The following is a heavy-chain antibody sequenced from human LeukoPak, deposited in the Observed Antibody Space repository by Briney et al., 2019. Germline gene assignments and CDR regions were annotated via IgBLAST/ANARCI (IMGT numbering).Heavy chain of an antibody. CDR2: ITNSGNSK. J-gene: IGHJ4*02. CDR1: EFTFSSYS. Sequence: GGSLRLSCAASEFTFSSYSVNWVRQAPGKGLEWVSYITNSGNSKSYAGSVKGRFTISRDNTKNSLYLQMNGLRAEDTAVYYCARTRSSGYLTFDCWGQGILVTVSS. D-gene: IGHD3-22*01. V-gene: IGHV3-48*01. CDR3: ARTRSSGYLTFDC.